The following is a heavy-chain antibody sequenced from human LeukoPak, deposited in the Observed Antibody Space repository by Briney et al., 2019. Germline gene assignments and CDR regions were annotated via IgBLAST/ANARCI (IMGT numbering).Heavy chain of an antibody. CDR2: ISGSGRST. V-gene: IGHV3-23*01. J-gene: IGHJ4*02. Sequence: GGSLRLSCAASGFTFSSYSMNWVRQAPGKGLEWVSAISGSGRSTYDADSVKGRFTISRDNSKNTVFLQMDSLRAEDTAVYYCARWDGYGDYWGQGTLVTVSS. CDR1: GFTFSSYS. D-gene: IGHD5-24*01. CDR3: ARWDGYGDY.